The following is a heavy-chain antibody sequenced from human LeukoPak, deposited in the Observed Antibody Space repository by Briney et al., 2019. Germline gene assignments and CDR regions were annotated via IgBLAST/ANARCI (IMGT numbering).Heavy chain of an antibody. CDR1: GYTFTGYY. V-gene: IGHV1-46*01. J-gene: IGHJ4*02. CDR3: ARVSEYYDFWSGPKYYFDY. D-gene: IGHD3-3*01. Sequence: ASVKVSCKASGYTFTGYYMHWVRQAPGQGLEWMGMINPSGDTTNYAQKFQGRIAMTRDTSTSTVYMELSSLRSEDTAVYYCARVSEYYDFWSGPKYYFDYWGQGTLVTVSS. CDR2: INPSGDTT.